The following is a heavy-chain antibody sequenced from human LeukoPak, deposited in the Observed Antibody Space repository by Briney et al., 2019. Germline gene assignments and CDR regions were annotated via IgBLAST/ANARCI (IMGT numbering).Heavy chain of an antibody. Sequence: KASETLSLTCTVSGGSISSYYWSWIRQPPGKGMEWIGYIYYSGSTNYNTSLKSRVTISVDTSKNQSSLKLNSVTAADTAVYYCARIYNSSWFLNWFDPWGQGTLVTVSS. D-gene: IGHD6-13*01. V-gene: IGHV4-59*08. J-gene: IGHJ5*02. CDR3: ARIYNSSWFLNWFDP. CDR1: GGSISSYY. CDR2: IYYSGST.